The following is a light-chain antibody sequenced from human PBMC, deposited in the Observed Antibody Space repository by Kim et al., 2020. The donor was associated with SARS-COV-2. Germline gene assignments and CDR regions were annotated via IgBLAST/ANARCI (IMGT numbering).Light chain of an antibody. CDR3: QQYHNYYT. J-gene: IGKJ2*01. Sequence: EIVMTQSPVTLSVSPGERATLSCRARQTVTGRLAWYQQKSGQAPRLVMYDVSTRASGIPARFSGSGSGTEFTLTISSLEYEDFAVYYCQQYHNYYTFGQGTEVDIK. CDR2: DVS. V-gene: IGKV3-15*01. CDR1: QTVTGR.